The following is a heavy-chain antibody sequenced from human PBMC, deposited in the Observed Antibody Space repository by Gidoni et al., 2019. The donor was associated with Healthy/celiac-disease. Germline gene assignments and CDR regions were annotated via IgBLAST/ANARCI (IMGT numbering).Heavy chain of an antibody. CDR1: RFPFRSYA. CDR3: ARDRPQLGQYGMDV. J-gene: IGHJ6*02. CDR2: ISYDGSNK. Sequence: QVQLVESGGGVVQPGRSLRLSCAASRFPFRSYAMHWVRQAPGKGLEWVAVISYDGSNKYYADSVKGRFTISRDNSKNTLYLQMNSLRAEDTAVYYCARDRPQLGQYGMDVWGQGTTVTVSS. D-gene: IGHD6-13*01. V-gene: IGHV3-30-3*01.